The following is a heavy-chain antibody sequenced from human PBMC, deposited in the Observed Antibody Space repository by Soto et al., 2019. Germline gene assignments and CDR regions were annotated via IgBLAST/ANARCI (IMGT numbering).Heavy chain of an antibody. J-gene: IGHJ6*02. CDR2: ISGSGGST. Sequence: EVQLLESGGGLVQPGGSLRLSCAASGFTFSSYAMSWVRQAPGKGLEWVSAISGSGGSTYYADSVKGRFTISRDNSKNTLYLQMNSLRAEDTAVYYCAKATVEMATNSLWLWGYYYYYGMDVWGQGTTVTVSS. V-gene: IGHV3-23*01. D-gene: IGHD5-12*01. CDR1: GFTFSSYA. CDR3: AKATVEMATNSLWLWGYYYYYGMDV.